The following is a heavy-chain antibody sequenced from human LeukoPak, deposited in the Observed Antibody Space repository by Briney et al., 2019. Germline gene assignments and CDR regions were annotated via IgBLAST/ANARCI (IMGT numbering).Heavy chain of an antibody. CDR3: ASEALETDY. CDR1: GFTFSSYS. Sequence: GGSLRLSCAASGFTFSSYSMNWVRQAPGKGLEWVSYISSSSSTIYYADSVKGRFTISRDNAKNSLYLQMNSLRAEDTAVYYCASEALETDYWGQGTLVTVSS. CDR2: ISSSSSTI. V-gene: IGHV3-48*04. J-gene: IGHJ4*02.